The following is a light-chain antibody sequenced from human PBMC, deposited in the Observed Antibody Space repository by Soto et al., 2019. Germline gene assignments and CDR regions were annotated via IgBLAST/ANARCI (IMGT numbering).Light chain of an antibody. Sequence: EIVLTQSPGTLSLSPGERATLSCRASQSVSSSYLAWYQQKPGQAPRLLIYGASSRATGIPDRFSGSGSGTDFTLTISRLEPEDFAVYYCQQYGSLTPFGPGTKVDIK. CDR1: QSVSSSY. J-gene: IGKJ3*01. CDR3: QQYGSLTP. CDR2: GAS. V-gene: IGKV3-20*01.